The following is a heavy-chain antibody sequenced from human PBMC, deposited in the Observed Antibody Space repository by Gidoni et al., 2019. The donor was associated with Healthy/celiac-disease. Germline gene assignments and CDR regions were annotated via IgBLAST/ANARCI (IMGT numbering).Heavy chain of an antibody. D-gene: IGHD2-15*01. J-gene: IGHJ6*02. CDR1: GFTFSSYS. CDR2: ISSSSSYI. CDR3: ARYCSGGSCYSHYYYGMDV. Sequence: EVQLVESGGGLVKPGGSLRLSCAASGFTFSSYSMNWVRQAPGKGLEWVSSISSSSSYIYYADSVKGRFTISRDNAKNSLYLQMNSLRAEDTAVYYCARYCSGGSCYSHYYYGMDVWGQGTTVTVSS. V-gene: IGHV3-21*01.